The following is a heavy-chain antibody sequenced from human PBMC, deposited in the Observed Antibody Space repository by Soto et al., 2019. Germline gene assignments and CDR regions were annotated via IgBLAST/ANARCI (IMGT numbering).Heavy chain of an antibody. V-gene: IGHV3-11*06. CDR3: ASLGLRRNWFDP. J-gene: IGHJ5*02. CDR2: ISSSSSYT. CDR1: GFTFSDYY. Sequence: GGSLRLSCAASGFTFSDYYMSWIRQAPGKGLEWVSYISSSSSYTNYADSVKGRFTISRDNAKNSLYLQMNSLRAGDTAVYYCASLGLRRNWFDPWGQGTLVTSPQ.